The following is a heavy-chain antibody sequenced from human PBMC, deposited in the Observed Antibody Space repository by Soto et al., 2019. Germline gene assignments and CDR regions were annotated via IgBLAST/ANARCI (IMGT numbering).Heavy chain of an antibody. D-gene: IGHD3-3*01. CDR2: MYNSGST. V-gene: IGHV4-59*11. Sequence: PSETLSLTCTVSGGSINSHYWSWIRQTPGRGLEWIAYMYNSGSTDYNPALESRLTISVDTSKNQFSLKLSSVTAADTAVYYCARGPNYDQWSPIDYWGQGTLFTVSS. CDR3: ARGPNYDQWSPIDY. CDR1: GGSINSHY. J-gene: IGHJ4*02.